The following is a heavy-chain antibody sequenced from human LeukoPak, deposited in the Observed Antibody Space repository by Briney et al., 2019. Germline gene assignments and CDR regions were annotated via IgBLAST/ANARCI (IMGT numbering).Heavy chain of an antibody. CDR2: IYYSGST. D-gene: IGHD6-13*01. V-gene: IGHV4-31*03. CDR3: ASLSLIAAAHYYYGMDV. Sequence: SETLSLTCTVSGGSISSGGYYWSWIRQHPGKGLEWIGYIYYSGSTYCNPSLKSRVTISVDTSKNQFSLKLSSVTAADTAVYYCASLSLIAAAHYYYGMDVWGQGTTVTVSS. CDR1: GGSISSGGYY. J-gene: IGHJ6*02.